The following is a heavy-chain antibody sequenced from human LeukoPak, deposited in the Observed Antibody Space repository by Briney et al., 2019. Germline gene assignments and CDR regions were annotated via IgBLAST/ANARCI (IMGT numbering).Heavy chain of an antibody. Sequence: ASVKVSCKTSGYTFTTYAMNWVRQAPGQGLEWMGWINTNTGNPTYAQGFTGRFVFSLDTSVSTAYLQISSLKAEDTAVYYCARGLQWLVPPYYYGMDVWGQGTTVTVSS. V-gene: IGHV7-4-1*02. CDR2: INTNTGNP. CDR1: GYTFTTYA. J-gene: IGHJ6*02. CDR3: ARGLQWLVPPYYYGMDV. D-gene: IGHD6-19*01.